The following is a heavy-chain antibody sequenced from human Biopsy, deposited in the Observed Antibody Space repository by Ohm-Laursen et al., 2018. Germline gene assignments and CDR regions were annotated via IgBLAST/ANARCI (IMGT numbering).Heavy chain of an antibody. CDR1: GFTFSSYY. V-gene: IGHV3-7*01. D-gene: IGHD2-21*01. J-gene: IGHJ4*02. CDR3: ARSLWPEDY. Sequence: GSLRLSCAASGFTFSSYYMSWVRLAPGKGLEWVANINQDGSVKNYVDSVKGRFTISRDNAENSVYLQMSSLRSEDTAVYYCARSLWPEDYWGQGTLVTVSS. CDR2: INQDGSVK.